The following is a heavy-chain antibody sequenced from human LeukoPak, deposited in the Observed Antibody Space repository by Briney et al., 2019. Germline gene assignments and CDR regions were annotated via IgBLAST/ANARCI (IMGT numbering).Heavy chain of an antibody. V-gene: IGHV4-61*10. CDR3: ARVGEVSFYYYYGMDV. J-gene: IGHJ6*04. CDR2: IYSSGST. Sequence: SETLSLTCTVSGGSFSSGSYSWSWIRQPAGKGLEWIGRIYSSGSTNYNPSLKSRVTISVDTSKNQFSLKLSSVTAADTAVYYCARVGEVSFYYYYGMDVWGKGTTVTVSS. CDR1: GGSFSSGSYS.